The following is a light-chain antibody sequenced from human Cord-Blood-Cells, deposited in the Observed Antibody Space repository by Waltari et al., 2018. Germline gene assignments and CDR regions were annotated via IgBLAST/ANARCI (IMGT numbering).Light chain of an antibody. V-gene: IGLV2-14*03. CDR3: SSYTSSSTWV. CDR2: DVS. J-gene: IGLJ3*02. Sequence: QSALTQPASVSGSPGQSITTSCTGTSRDVGGYNYVPWYQQHPGKAPKLMIYDVSNRPSGVSKRFAGSKSGNTASLTISGLQAEDEAYYYCSSYTSSSTWVFGGGTKLTVL. CDR1: SRDVGGYNY.